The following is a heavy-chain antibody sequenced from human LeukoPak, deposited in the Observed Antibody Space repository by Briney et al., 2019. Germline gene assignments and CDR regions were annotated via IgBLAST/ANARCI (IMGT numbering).Heavy chain of an antibody. CDR3: AKGASSGYYGDDAFDI. CDR2: IIPILGIA. D-gene: IGHD3-22*01. Sequence: GATVKVSCVASGYTFTDLYIHWVRLAPGQGLEWMGRIIPILGIANYAQKFQGRVTITADKSTSTAYMELSSLRSEDTAVYYCAKGASSGYYGDDAFDIWGQGTMVTVSS. J-gene: IGHJ3*02. CDR1: GYTFTDLY. V-gene: IGHV1-69*02.